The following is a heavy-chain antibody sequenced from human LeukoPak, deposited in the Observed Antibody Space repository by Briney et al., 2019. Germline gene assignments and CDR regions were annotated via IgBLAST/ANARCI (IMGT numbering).Heavy chain of an antibody. J-gene: IGHJ4*02. Sequence: ASVKVSCKASGYTFTDDYVHWVRQAPGQGLEWMGWINPNSGGTNYAQKFQGRVTMTRDTSISTAYMELSRLRSDDTAVYYCAREYYYGSGSYYNRVVYQDYWGQGTLVTVSS. V-gene: IGHV1-2*02. CDR1: GYTFTDDY. CDR3: AREYYYGSGSYYNRVVYQDY. D-gene: IGHD3-10*01. CDR2: INPNSGGT.